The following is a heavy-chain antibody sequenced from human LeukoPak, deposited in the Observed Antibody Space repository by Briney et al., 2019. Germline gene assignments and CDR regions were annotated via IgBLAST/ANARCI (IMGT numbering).Heavy chain of an antibody. J-gene: IGHJ3*02. V-gene: IGHV3-64D*06. CDR1: GFTFSTFP. CDR2: ISRNGDTT. CDR3: VKALTDDAFDI. Sequence: PGGSLRLSCSASGFTFSTFPMRWVRQAPGKGLEYFSAISRNGDTTYYADSVKGRFTISRDNSKNTLYLQMSSLRPEDTAVYYCVKALTDDAFDIWGQGTMVTVSS.